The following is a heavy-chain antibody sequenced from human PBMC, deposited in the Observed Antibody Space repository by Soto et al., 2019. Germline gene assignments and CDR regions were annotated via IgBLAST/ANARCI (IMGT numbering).Heavy chain of an antibody. J-gene: IGHJ4*02. CDR3: AGVGHFASTVIDY. CDR2: IYPTDSNT. V-gene: IGHV5-51*01. D-gene: IGHD4-4*01. Sequence: PGESLKISCQGSGYSFTTNWITWVRRMPGKGLEWMGIIYPTDSNTRYSPSFQGQVTISVDKSISTAYLQWSSLKASDTAMYYCAGVGHFASTVIDYWGQGILVTVSS. CDR1: GYSFTTNW.